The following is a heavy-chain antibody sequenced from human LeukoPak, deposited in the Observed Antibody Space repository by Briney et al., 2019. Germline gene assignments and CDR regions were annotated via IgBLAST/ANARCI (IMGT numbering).Heavy chain of an antibody. CDR2: INPNSGGT. CDR3: AREGASDYYDSSGYCLY. CDR1: GYTFTGYY. Sequence: GASVKVSCKASGYTFTGYYMHWVRQAPGQGLEWMGWINPNSGGTNYAQKFQGRVTMTRDTSISTAYMELSRLRSDDTAVYYCAREGASDYYDSSGYCLYWGQGTLVTVSS. D-gene: IGHD3-22*01. V-gene: IGHV1-2*02. J-gene: IGHJ4*02.